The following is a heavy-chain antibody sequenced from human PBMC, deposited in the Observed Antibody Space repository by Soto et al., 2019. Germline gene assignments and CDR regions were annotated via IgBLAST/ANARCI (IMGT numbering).Heavy chain of an antibody. CDR2: ISSSSSYI. J-gene: IGHJ6*02. D-gene: IGHD6-13*01. V-gene: IGHV3-21*01. CDR1: GFTFSSYS. Sequence: GGSLRLSCAASGFTFSSYSMNWVRRAPGKGLEWVSSISSSSSYIYYADSVKGRFTISRDNAKNSLYLQMNSLRAEDTAVYYCARERGYLHYYYGMDVWGQGTTVTVSS. CDR3: ARERGYLHYYYGMDV.